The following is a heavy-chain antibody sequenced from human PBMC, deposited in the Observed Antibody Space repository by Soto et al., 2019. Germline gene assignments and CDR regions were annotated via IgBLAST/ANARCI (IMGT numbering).Heavy chain of an antibody. Sequence: ASVKVSCKTSGYTFNDYYLHWVRQAPGQGLEWMGSINPNSGDTDYAQRFQGRVTITADESTSTAYMELSSLRSEDTAVYYCARAMAGTRSFQHWGQGTLVTVSS. J-gene: IGHJ1*01. CDR1: GYTFNDYY. D-gene: IGHD6-19*01. V-gene: IGHV1-2*02. CDR2: INPNSGDT. CDR3: ARAMAGTRSFQH.